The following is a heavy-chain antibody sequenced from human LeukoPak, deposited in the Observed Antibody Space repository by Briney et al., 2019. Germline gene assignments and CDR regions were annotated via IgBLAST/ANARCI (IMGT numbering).Heavy chain of an antibody. CDR3: ARDSEWPGNY. CDR1: GGTFSSYA. V-gene: IGHV1-69*06. CDR2: IIPIFGTA. J-gene: IGHJ4*02. Sequence: ASVKVSCKASGGTFSSYAISWVRQAPGRGLEWMGRIIPIFGTANYAQKFQGRVTITADKSTSTAYMELSSLRSEGTAVYYCARDSEWPGNYWGQGTLVIVSS. D-gene: IGHD3-3*01.